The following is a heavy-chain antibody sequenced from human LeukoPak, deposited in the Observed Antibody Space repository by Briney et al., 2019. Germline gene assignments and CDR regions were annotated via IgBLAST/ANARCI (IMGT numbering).Heavy chain of an antibody. Sequence: SVKVSCKASGGTFSSYAISWVRQAPGQGLEWMGGIIPIFGTANYALKFQGRVTITTDESTSTAYMELSSLRSEDTAVYYCARGVEMATQGSFDYWGQGTLVTVSS. CDR2: IIPIFGTA. J-gene: IGHJ4*02. CDR1: GGTFSSYA. CDR3: ARGVEMATQGSFDY. D-gene: IGHD5-24*01. V-gene: IGHV1-69*05.